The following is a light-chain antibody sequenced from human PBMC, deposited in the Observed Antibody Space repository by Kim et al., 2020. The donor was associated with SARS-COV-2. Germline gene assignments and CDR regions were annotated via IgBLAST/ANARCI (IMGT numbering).Light chain of an antibody. CDR3: QAWDSSTVV. J-gene: IGLJ2*01. V-gene: IGLV3-1*01. CDR2: QDS. CDR1: KLGDKY. Sequence: SYELTQPSSVSVSPGQTASITCSGDKLGDKYACWYQQKPGQSPVLVLYQDSKRPSGIPERFSGSNSGNTATLTISGTQAMDEADYYCQAWDSSTVV.